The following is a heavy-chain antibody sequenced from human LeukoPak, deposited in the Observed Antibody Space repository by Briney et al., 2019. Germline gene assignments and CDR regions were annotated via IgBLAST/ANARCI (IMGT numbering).Heavy chain of an antibody. V-gene: IGHV1-18*01. Sequence: ASVKVSCKASGYTFTSYGISWVRQAPGQGLEWMGWISAYNGNTNYAQKLQGRVTMTTDTSTSTAYMELRSLRSDDTAVYYCARPYYYGSGSLASFDPWGQGTLVTVSS. CDR2: ISAYNGNT. D-gene: IGHD3-10*01. CDR1: GYTFTSYG. CDR3: ARPYYYGSGSLASFDP. J-gene: IGHJ5*02.